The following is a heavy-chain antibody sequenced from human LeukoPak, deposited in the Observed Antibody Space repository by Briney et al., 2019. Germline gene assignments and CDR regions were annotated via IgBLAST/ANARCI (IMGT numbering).Heavy chain of an antibody. CDR2: IYTSGNT. D-gene: IGHD7-27*01. CDR1: GDSISSGNYY. CDR3: ARDRAGDSFDI. J-gene: IGHJ3*02. V-gene: IGHV4-61*02. Sequence: SQTLSLTCTVSGDSISSGNYYWTWIRQPAGKGLGWSGRIYTSGNTNYNPALKSQVTISMDTSKNQFSLNLHSVPAADTAVYYCARDRAGDSFDIWGQGTMVTVSS.